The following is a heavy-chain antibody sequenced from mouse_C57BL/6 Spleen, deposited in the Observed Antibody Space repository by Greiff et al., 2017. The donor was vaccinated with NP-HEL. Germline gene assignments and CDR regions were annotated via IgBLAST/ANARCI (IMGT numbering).Heavy chain of an antibody. D-gene: IGHD2-4*01. V-gene: IGHV1-54*01. Sequence: VQLQQSGAELVRPGTSVKVSCKASGYAFTNYLIEWVKQRPGRGLEWIGVINPGSGGTNYNEKFKGKATLTADKSSSTAYMQLSSLTSEDSAVYFCARSGGLRGFAYWGQGTLVTVSA. J-gene: IGHJ3*01. CDR3: ARSGGLRGFAY. CDR2: INPGSGGT. CDR1: GYAFTNYL.